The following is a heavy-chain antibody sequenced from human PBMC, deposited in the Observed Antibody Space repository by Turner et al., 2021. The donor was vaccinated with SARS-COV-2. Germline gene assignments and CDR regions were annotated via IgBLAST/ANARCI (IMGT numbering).Heavy chain of an antibody. CDR3: ARDPGEGSFDY. CDR2: IYYSGSN. D-gene: IGHD3-16*01. Sequence: QLQLQESGPGLVKPSETLSLTCTVSGGSISSYYWSWIRQPPGKGLEWIGYIYYSGSNNYNPSLKSRVTISVDTSKNQFSLKLSSVTAADTAVYYCARDPGEGSFDYWGQGTLVTVS. J-gene: IGHJ4*02. CDR1: GGSISSYY. V-gene: IGHV4-59*01.